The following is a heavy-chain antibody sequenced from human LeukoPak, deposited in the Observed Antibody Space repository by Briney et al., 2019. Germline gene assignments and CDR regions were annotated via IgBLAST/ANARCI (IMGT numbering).Heavy chain of an antibody. CDR2: IKYDGTHK. D-gene: IGHD3-22*01. V-gene: IGHV3-7*01. Sequence: PGGSPRLSCFASGISFSSYLMALVRQAPGKGLEWVANIKYDGTHKFYADSVKGRFTISRDNAKNSLFLEMNSLRADDTAVYFCASSHDSSGNDWGQGTLVTVSS. CDR1: GISFSSYL. CDR3: ASSHDSSGND. J-gene: IGHJ4*02.